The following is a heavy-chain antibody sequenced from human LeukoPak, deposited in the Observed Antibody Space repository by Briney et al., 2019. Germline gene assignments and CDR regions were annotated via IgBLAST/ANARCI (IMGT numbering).Heavy chain of an antibody. CDR2: ISSSGSTK. CDR1: GFTFSSYE. J-gene: IGHJ6*04. CDR3: AELGITMIGVV. V-gene: IGHV3-48*03. D-gene: IGHD3-10*02. Sequence: GGSLRLSCAASGFTFSSYEMNWVRKAPGKGLGWVSYISSSGSTKYYADSVKGRFTISRDHAKNSLYLQMNSLRAEDTAVYYCAELGITMIGVVWGKGTTVAISS.